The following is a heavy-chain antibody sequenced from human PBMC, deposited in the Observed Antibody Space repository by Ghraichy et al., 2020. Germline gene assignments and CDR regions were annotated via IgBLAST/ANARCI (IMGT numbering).Heavy chain of an antibody. J-gene: IGHJ4*02. CDR3: ASTTMVRGVMYDY. CDR1: GGSISSSSYC. Sequence: SETLSLTCTVSGGSISSSSYCWGWIRQPPGKGLEWIGSIYYSGSTYYNPSLKSRVTISVDTSKNQFSLKLSSVTAADTAVYYCASTTMVRGVMYDYWGQGTLVTVSS. V-gene: IGHV4-39*01. D-gene: IGHD3-10*01. CDR2: IYYSGST.